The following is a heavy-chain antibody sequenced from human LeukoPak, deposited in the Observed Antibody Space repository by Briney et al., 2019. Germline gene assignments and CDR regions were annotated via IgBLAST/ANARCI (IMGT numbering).Heavy chain of an antibody. D-gene: IGHD6-19*01. Sequence: ASVKVSCKASGYTFTSYDINWVRQATGQGLEWMGWMNPNSGNTGYAQKFQGRVTMTRNTSISTAYMELSSLRSEDTAVYYCARGERQWLVKYYYYYMDVWGKGTTVTISS. CDR3: ARGERQWLVKYYYYYMDV. CDR2: MNPNSGNT. V-gene: IGHV1-8*01. J-gene: IGHJ6*03. CDR1: GYTFTSYD.